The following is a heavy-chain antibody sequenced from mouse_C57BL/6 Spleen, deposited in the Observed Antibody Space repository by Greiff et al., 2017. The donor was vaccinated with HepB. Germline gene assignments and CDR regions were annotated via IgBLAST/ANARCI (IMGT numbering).Heavy chain of an antibody. CDR3: ARSGSRAFDY. J-gene: IGHJ2*01. D-gene: IGHD1-1*01. V-gene: IGHV1-76*01. CDR1: GYTFTDYY. CDR2: IYPGSGNT. Sequence: QVQLQQSGAELVRPGASVKLSCKASGYTFTDYYINWVKQRPGQGLEWIARIYPGSGNTYYNEKFKGKATLTAEKSSSTAYMQLSSLTSEDSAVYFCARSGSRAFDYWGQGTTLTVSS.